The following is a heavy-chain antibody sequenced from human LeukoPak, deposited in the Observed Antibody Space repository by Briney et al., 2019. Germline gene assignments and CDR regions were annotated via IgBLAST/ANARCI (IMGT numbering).Heavy chain of an antibody. Sequence: GGSLRLSCAASGFTFSSYSMNWVRQAPGKGLEWVSSISSSSSYIYYADSVKGRFTISRDNAKNSLYLQMSSLRAEDTAVYYCARFPMVRQPRINFDYWGQGTLVTVSS. CDR3: ARFPMVRQPRINFDY. J-gene: IGHJ4*02. CDR2: ISSSSSYI. D-gene: IGHD3-10*01. V-gene: IGHV3-21*01. CDR1: GFTFSSYS.